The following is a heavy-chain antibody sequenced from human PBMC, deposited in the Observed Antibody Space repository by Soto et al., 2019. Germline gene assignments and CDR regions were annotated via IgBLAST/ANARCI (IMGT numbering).Heavy chain of an antibody. Sequence: SETLSLTCAVSGGSISSGGYSWSRIRQPPGKGLEWIGYIYHSGSTYYNPSLKSRVTISVDRSKNQFSLKLSSVTAADTAVYCCARSMTTVTTNDYWGQGSLVTVSS. CDR3: ARSMTTVTTNDY. V-gene: IGHV4-30-2*01. CDR2: IYHSGST. J-gene: IGHJ4*02. CDR1: GGSISSGGYS. D-gene: IGHD4-17*01.